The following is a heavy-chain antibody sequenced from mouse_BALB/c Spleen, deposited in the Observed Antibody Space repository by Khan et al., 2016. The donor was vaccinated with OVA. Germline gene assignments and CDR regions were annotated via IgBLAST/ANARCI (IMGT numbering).Heavy chain of an antibody. Sequence: EVQLVESGPGLVKPSQSLSLTCTVTGYSITSDYAWDWIRQFPGNKLEWMGYISYGGSTSYNPSLKSRISITRDTSKNQFFLQLNSVTTEDTATLYCARKNYYGYAMDYWGQGTSVTVSS. D-gene: IGHD1-1*01. J-gene: IGHJ4*01. V-gene: IGHV3-2*02. CDR2: ISYGGST. CDR3: ARKNYYGYAMDY. CDR1: GYSITSDYA.